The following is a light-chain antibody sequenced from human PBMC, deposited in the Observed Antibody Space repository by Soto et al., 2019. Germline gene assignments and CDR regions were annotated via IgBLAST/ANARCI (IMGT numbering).Light chain of an antibody. V-gene: IGKV3-11*01. CDR3: QQFNNYPLS. CDR1: QSVSGY. CDR2: DVS. Sequence: VLTQSPVTLSLAPGERATLSCRASQSVSGYLAWYQQKPGQAPRLLIYDVSNRATGIPARFSGSGSGTDFTLTISSLEPEDFAIYYCQQFNNYPLSSGQGTRLELK. J-gene: IGKJ5*01.